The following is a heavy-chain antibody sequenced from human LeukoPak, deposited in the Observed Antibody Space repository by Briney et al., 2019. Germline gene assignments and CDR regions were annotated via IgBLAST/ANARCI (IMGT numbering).Heavy chain of an antibody. V-gene: IGHV4-34*01. Sequence: SETLSLTCGVYGGSFSGYYWTWIRQPPGKGLEWIGEINHSGSTNYNPSLKSRVTISVDTSKNQFSLKLSSVTAADTAVYYCARVKYTIFGVASYYFDYWGQGTLVTVSS. D-gene: IGHD3-3*01. CDR3: ARVKYTIFGVASYYFDY. J-gene: IGHJ4*02. CDR1: GGSFSGYY. CDR2: INHSGST.